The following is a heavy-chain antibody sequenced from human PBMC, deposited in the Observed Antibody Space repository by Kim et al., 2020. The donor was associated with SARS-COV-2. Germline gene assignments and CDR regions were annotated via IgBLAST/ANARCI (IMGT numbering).Heavy chain of an antibody. CDR3: ARQSNRITIFGVVIIPGVMDV. J-gene: IGHJ6*02. CDR1: GGSISSYY. Sequence: SETLSLTCTVSGGSISSYYWSWIRQPPGKGLEWIGYIYYSGSTNYNPSLKSRVTISVDTSKNQLSLKLSSVTAADTAVYYCARQSNRITIFGVVIIPGVMDVWGQGTTVTVSS. D-gene: IGHD3-3*01. CDR2: IYYSGST. V-gene: IGHV4-59*08.